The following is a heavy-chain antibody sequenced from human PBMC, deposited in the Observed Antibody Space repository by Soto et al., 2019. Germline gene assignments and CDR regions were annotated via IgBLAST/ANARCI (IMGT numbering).Heavy chain of an antibody. V-gene: IGHV3-23*01. CDR1: GFTFSSYA. Sequence: PGGSLRLSCAASGFTFSSYAMSWVRQAPGKGLEWVSAISGSGGNTYYADSVRGRFTISRDNSKNTLYLQMNSLRAEDTAVYYCAKDATGTTRKFDYWGQGTLVTVSS. CDR3: AKDATGTTRKFDY. CDR2: ISGSGGNT. D-gene: IGHD1-7*01. J-gene: IGHJ4*02.